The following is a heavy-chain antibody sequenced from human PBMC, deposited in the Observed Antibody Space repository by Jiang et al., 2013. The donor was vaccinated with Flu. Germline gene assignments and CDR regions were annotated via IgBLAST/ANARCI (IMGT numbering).Heavy chain of an antibody. D-gene: IGHD2-15*01. CDR2: LLQWEH. V-gene: IGHV4-59*01. J-gene: IGHJ5*02. Sequence: GLVKPSETLSLTCTVSGGSISSYYWSWIRQPPREGTGVDWVYLLQWEHQLQPSLKSRVTISVDTSKNQFSLKLSSVTAADTAVYYCARAGPVASGNWFDPWGQGTLVTVSS. CDR3: ARAGPVASGNWFDP. CDR1: GGSISSYY.